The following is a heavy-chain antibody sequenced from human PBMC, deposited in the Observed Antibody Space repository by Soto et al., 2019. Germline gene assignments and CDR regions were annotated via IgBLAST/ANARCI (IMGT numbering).Heavy chain of an antibody. CDR2: IWYDGSNK. D-gene: IGHD2-2*01. CDR3: ARDRCSSTSCSRRYYYYYGMDV. J-gene: IGHJ6*02. V-gene: IGHV3-33*01. CDR1: GFTFSSYG. Sequence: GGSLSLSCAASGFTFSSYGMHWVRQAPGKGLEWVAVIWYDGSNKYYADSVKGRFTISRDNSKNTLYLQMNSLRAEDTAVYYCARDRCSSTSCSRRYYYYYGMDVWGQGTTVTVSS.